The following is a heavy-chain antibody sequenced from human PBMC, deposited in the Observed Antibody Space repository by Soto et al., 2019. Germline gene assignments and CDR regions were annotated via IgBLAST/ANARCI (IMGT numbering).Heavy chain of an antibody. D-gene: IGHD3-3*01. V-gene: IGHV5-51*01. CDR2: IYPGDSDT. Sequence: GESLKISCKGSGYSFTSYWIGWVRQMLGKGLEWMGIIYPGDSDTRYSPSFQGQVTISVDKSIRTAYLQWSRLKASDAAMFYRARHRLRRFDSMGLWGQETQVTISS. J-gene: IGHJ6*02. CDR1: GYSFTSYW. CDR3: ARHRLRRFDSMGL.